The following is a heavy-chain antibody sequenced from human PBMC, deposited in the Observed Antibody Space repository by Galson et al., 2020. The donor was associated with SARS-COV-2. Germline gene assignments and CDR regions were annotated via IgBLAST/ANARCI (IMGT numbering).Heavy chain of an antibody. CDR3: AAATTYGDWGDFDY. CDR2: IVVGSGNT. V-gene: IGHV1-58*01. D-gene: IGHD4-17*01. CDR1: GFTFTSSA. J-gene: IGHJ4*02. Sequence: SVKVSCKASGFTFTSSAVQWVRQARGQRLEWIGWIVVGSGNTNYAQKFQERVTITRDMSTSTAYMELSSLRSEDTAVYYCAAATTYGDWGDFDYWGQGTLVTVSS.